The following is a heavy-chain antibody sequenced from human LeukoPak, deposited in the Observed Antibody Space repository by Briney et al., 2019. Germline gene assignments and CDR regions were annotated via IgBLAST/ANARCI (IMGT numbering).Heavy chain of an antibody. D-gene: IGHD5-18*01. J-gene: IGHJ4*02. CDR2: INPNSGGT. Sequence: ASVKVSCKASGYTFTGYYMHWVRQAPGQGLEWMGWINPNSGGTNYAQKFQGRVTMTRDTSISTAYMELSRLRSDDTAVYYCARDDSGYSYGNTGTGDYWGQGTLVTVPS. V-gene: IGHV1-2*02. CDR1: GYTFTGYY. CDR3: ARDDSGYSYGNTGTGDY.